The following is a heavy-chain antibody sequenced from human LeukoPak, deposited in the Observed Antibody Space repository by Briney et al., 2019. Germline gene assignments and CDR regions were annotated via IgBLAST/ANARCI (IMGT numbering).Heavy chain of an antibody. D-gene: IGHD2-2*01. J-gene: IGHJ4*02. Sequence: GGSLRLSCAASGFTFDDYGVSWVRQAPGKGLEWVSGINWNGGSTGYADSVKGRFTISRDNAKNSLYLQVNSLRAEDTALYYCARGRGYCSSTSCYGIFDYWGQGTLVTVSS. CDR1: GFTFDDYG. V-gene: IGHV3-20*04. CDR3: ARGRGYCSSTSCYGIFDY. CDR2: INWNGGST.